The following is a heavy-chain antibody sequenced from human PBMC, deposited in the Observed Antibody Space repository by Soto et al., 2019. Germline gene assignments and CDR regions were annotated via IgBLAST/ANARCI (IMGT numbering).Heavy chain of an antibody. CDR3: ASGYGGFDCFGN. J-gene: IGHJ4*02. Sequence: SETLSLTCAVYGGSFSGYYWSWIRQPPGKGLEWIGEINHSGSTNYNPSLKSRVTISVDTSKNQFSLKVSSVTAADTAVYYCASGYGGFDCFGNWGQGTLVTVSS. V-gene: IGHV4-34*01. CDR2: INHSGST. D-gene: IGHD5-12*01. CDR1: GGSFSGYY.